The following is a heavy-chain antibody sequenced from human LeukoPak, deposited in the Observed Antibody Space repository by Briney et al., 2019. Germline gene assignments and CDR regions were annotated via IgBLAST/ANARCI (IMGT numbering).Heavy chain of an antibody. V-gene: IGHV1-24*01. Sequence: ASVKVSCKVSGYTLTELSMHWVRQAPGKGLEWMGGFDPEDGETIYAQKFQGRVTMTEDTSTDTAYMELSSLRSEDTAVYYCATGGLVVGATFCDHWGQGTLVTVSS. CDR3: ATGGLVVGATFCDH. J-gene: IGHJ4*02. CDR2: FDPEDGET. CDR1: GYTLTELS. D-gene: IGHD1-26*01.